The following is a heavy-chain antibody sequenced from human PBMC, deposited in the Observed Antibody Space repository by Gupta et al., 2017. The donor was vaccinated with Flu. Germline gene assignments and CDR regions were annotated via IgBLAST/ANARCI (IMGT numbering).Heavy chain of an antibody. D-gene: IGHD3-22*01. J-gene: IGHJ4*02. Sequence: HVHLPLSGPGLFNPSETLSLPCIVSGASISINFWSWIRQPPGKGLEYIGYIHSSGETNYSPSLKSRVTISVDTSNNQFSLTVNSVTAADTAVYYCAKFSQLYDSRGHHYLDFWGREIVVTVSS. V-gene: IGHV4-59*01. CDR3: AKFSQLYDSRGHHYLDF. CDR2: IHSSGET. CDR1: GASISINF.